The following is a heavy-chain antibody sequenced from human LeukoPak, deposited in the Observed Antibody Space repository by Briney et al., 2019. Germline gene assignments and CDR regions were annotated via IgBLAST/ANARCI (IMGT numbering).Heavy chain of an antibody. D-gene: IGHD7-27*01. Sequence: SETLSLTCAVSGGSISSGSYAWSWIRQPPGKGLEWIGYIYPRGSTYYNPSLKSRVILSLDKSANQFSLNLSSVTAADTAVYYCARFSPRAMGNYLDFWGQGTLVTVSS. CDR3: ARFSPRAMGNYLDF. V-gene: IGHV4-30-2*01. CDR2: IYPRGST. J-gene: IGHJ4*02. CDR1: GGSISSGSYA.